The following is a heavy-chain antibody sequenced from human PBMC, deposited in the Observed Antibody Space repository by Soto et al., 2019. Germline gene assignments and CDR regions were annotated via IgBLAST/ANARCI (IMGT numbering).Heavy chain of an antibody. CDR1: GGTFSSYA. Sequence: SVKVSCKASGGTFSSYAISWVRQAPGQGLEWMGGIIPIFGTANYAQKFQGRVTITADESTSTAYMELSSLRSEDTAVYYCARDLLEPRPDLDYYGMDVWGQGTTVTVSS. D-gene: IGHD1-1*01. CDR3: ARDLLEPRPDLDYYGMDV. J-gene: IGHJ6*02. V-gene: IGHV1-69*13. CDR2: IIPIFGTA.